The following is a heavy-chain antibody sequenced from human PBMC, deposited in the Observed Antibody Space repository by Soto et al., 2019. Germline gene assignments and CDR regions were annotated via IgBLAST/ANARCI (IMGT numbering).Heavy chain of an antibody. J-gene: IGHJ2*01. V-gene: IGHV1-46*03. Sequence: QVQLVQSGAEVKKPGASVKVSCKASGYTFTSYYMHWVRQAPGQGLEWMGIINPSGGSTSYAQKFGGRVTMTRDTSTSTVYMELSSLRSEDTAVYYCARSGPGYYDSSGYYCLGYWYFDLWGRGTLVTVSS. D-gene: IGHD3-22*01. CDR1: GYTFTSYY. CDR3: ARSGPGYYDSSGYYCLGYWYFDL. CDR2: INPSGGST.